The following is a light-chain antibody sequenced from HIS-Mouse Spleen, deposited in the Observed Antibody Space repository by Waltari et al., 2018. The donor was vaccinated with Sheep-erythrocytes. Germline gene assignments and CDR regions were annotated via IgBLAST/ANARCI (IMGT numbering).Light chain of an antibody. CDR1: SSDAGSYPL. CDR2: EGS. CDR3: CSYAGSSTFVV. Sequence: QSALTQPASVSGSPGPSITISCTGTSSDAGSYPLVSWYQQPPGKAPKLMIYEGSKRPSGVSNRFSGSKSGNTASLTISGLQAEDEADYYCCSYAGSSTFVVFGGGTKLTVL. V-gene: IGLV2-23*01. J-gene: IGLJ2*01.